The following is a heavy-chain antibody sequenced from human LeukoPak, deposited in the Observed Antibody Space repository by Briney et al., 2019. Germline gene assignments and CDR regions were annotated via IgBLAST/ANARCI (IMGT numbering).Heavy chain of an antibody. J-gene: IGHJ1*01. V-gene: IGHV3-7*01. CDR2: IKQDGSGK. D-gene: IGHD3-22*01. Sequence: PGGSLRLSCAASGFTFSSYWMSWVRQAPGKGLEWVANIKQDGSGKYYVDSVKGRFTISRDNAKNSLYLQMNSLRAEDTAVYYCATNLRITMIPDGYFQHWGQGTLVTVSS. CDR3: ATNLRITMIPDGYFQH. CDR1: GFTFSSYW.